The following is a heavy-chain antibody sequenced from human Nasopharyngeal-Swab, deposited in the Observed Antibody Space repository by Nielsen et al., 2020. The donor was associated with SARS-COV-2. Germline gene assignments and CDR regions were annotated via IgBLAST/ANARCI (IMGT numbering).Heavy chain of an antibody. D-gene: IGHD2/OR15-2a*01. J-gene: IGHJ4*02. CDR1: GYSFRTYG. CDR2: IVGSGDISGSGGNK. CDR3: AKDLRGPYFF. V-gene: IGHV3-23*01. Sequence: GESLKISCVASGYSFRTYGMSWVRQAPGKGLEWVAAIVGSGDISGSGGNKYYADSVKGRFTISRDNSKNTLSLQMNSLRAEDTAVYYCAKDLRGPYFFWGQGTLVTVSS.